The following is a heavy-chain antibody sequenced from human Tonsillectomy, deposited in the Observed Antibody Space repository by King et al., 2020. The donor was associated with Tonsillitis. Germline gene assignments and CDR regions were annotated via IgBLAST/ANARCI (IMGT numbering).Heavy chain of an antibody. D-gene: IGHD1-26*01. CDR1: GYSFTSYW. CDR3: ARLGPYLGANRPFDY. CDR2: IYPGDSDT. J-gene: IGHJ4*02. Sequence: VQLVESGAEVKKPGESLKISCKGSGYSFTSYWIGWVRQMPGKGLEWMGIIYPGDSDTRYSPSFQGQVTISADKSISTAYLQWSSLKASDTAMYYCARLGPYLGANRPFDYWGQGTLVTVSS. V-gene: IGHV5-51*01.